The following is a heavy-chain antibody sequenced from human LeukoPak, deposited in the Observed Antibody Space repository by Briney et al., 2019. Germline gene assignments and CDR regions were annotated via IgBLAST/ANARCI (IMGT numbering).Heavy chain of an antibody. CDR3: AKDTSWMTRAYYMDV. D-gene: IGHD4-11*01. V-gene: IGHV3-21*01. CDR1: GFTFSSYS. CDR2: ISSSSSYI. J-gene: IGHJ6*03. Sequence: GGSLRLSCAASGFTFSSYSMNWVRQAPGKGLEWVSSISSSSSYIYYADSVKGRFTISRDNSKNTLYLQMNSLRAEDTAVYYCAKDTSWMTRAYYMDVWGKGTTVIISS.